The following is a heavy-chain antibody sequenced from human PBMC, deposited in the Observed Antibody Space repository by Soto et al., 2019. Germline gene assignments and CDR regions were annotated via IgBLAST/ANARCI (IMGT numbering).Heavy chain of an antibody. CDR1: GFTFSSYA. CDR3: ARDRGSFDY. Sequence: GGSLRLSCAASGFTFSSYAMHWVRQAPGKGLEWVAVISYDGSNKYYADSVKGRFTISRDNSKNTLYLQMNSLRAEDTAVYYCARDRGSFDYWGQGTLVTVSS. V-gene: IGHV3-30-3*01. J-gene: IGHJ4*02. D-gene: IGHD3-10*01. CDR2: ISYDGSNK.